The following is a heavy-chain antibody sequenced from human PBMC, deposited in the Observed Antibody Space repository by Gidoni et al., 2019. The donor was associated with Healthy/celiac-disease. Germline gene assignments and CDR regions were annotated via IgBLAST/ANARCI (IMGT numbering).Heavy chain of an antibody. J-gene: IGHJ5*02. Sequence: QVQLQQWGAGLLKPSETLSLTCAVYGGSFSGYYWSWIRQPPGKGLEWIGEINHSGSTNYNPSLKSRVTISVDTSKNQFSLKLSSVTAADTAVYYCARARSSGGRFDPWGQGTLVTVSS. CDR2: INHSGST. V-gene: IGHV4-34*01. D-gene: IGHD3-10*01. CDR1: GGSFSGYY. CDR3: ARARSSGGRFDP.